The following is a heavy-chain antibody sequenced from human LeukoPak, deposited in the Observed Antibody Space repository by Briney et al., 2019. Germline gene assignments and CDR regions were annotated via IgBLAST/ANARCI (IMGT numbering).Heavy chain of an antibody. Sequence: TSETLSLTCAVHGGSFSGYYWTWIRQPPGRGLEWIGEINHSGTTNYNPSLKSRVIISVDTSKNQLSVKLNSVTAADTAVYYCARRVVSAAPSTQSNWLDPWGQGALVTVSS. CDR1: GGSFSGYY. CDR2: INHSGTT. V-gene: IGHV4-34*01. CDR3: ARRVVSAAPSTQSNWLDP. D-gene: IGHD2-15*01. J-gene: IGHJ5*02.